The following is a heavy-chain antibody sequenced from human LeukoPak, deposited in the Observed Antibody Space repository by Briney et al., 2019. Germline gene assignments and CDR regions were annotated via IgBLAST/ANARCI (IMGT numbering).Heavy chain of an antibody. J-gene: IGHJ3*02. D-gene: IGHD1-26*01. Sequence: GGSLRLSCAASGFTFSNYEMHWVRQAPGKGLEWVTSISSDAANKFSADSVKGRFTVSRGNSKNTLFLQMNSLTAEDTALYYCARESGRVGSFDIWGQGTMVTVSS. CDR1: GFTFSNYE. V-gene: IGHV3-30*03. CDR3: ARESGRVGSFDI. CDR2: ISSDAANK.